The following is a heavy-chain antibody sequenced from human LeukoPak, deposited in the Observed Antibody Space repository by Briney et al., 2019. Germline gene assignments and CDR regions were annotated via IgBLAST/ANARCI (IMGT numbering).Heavy chain of an antibody. V-gene: IGHV1-18*01. D-gene: IGHD3-10*01. CDR1: GYTFTSYG. J-gene: IGHJ6*03. Sequence: ASVKVSCKASGYTFTSYGISWVRQAPGQGLEWMGWISAYNGNTNYAQKLQGRATMTTDTSTSTAYMELRSLRSDDTAVYYCARGRFGELLSPFYYYMDVWGKGTTVTVSS. CDR2: ISAYNGNT. CDR3: ARGRFGELLSPFYYYMDV.